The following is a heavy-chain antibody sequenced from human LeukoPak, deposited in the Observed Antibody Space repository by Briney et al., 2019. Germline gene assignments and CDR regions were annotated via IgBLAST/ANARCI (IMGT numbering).Heavy chain of an antibody. D-gene: IGHD6-19*01. CDR1: GGPISSYY. J-gene: IGHJ3*02. CDR2: IHYSGGT. CDR3: ARIMPQYSSGWRPHGAFDI. Sequence: SETLSLTCSVSGGPISSYYWSWIRQPPGKGLEFIGYIHYSGGTDCKPSLKSRVTISVDTSKNQFSLKLSSVTAADTAVYYCARIMPQYSSGWRPHGAFDIWGQGTMVTVSS. V-gene: IGHV4-59*12.